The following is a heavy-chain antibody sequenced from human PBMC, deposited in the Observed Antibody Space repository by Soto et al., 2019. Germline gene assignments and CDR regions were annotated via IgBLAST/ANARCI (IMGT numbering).Heavy chain of an antibody. CDR3: ASPGQYWGSSFDI. J-gene: IGHJ3*02. D-gene: IGHD7-27*01. Sequence: GESLKISCKGSGYSFTSYWIGWVRQMPGKGLEWMGIIYPGDSDTRYSPSFQGQVTITADRSISTTYLQWSSLKASDTAMYYCASPGQYWGSSFDIWGRGTMVTVSS. V-gene: IGHV5-51*01. CDR1: GYSFTSYW. CDR2: IYPGDSDT.